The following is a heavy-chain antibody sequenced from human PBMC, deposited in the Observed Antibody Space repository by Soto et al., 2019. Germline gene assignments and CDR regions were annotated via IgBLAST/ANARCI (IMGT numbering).Heavy chain of an antibody. D-gene: IGHD4-17*01. CDR1: DGSSSGYD. CDR3: ARHLYGDYIFDY. Sequence: ASETQSLTSTVADGSSSGYDGSWSRKPPGKGLEWIGYIYYSGSTYYNPSLKSRVTISVDTSKNQFSLKLSSVTAADTAVYYCARHLYGDYIFDYWGQGTLVTVSS. CDR2: IYYSGST. V-gene: IGHV4-59*06. J-gene: IGHJ4*02.